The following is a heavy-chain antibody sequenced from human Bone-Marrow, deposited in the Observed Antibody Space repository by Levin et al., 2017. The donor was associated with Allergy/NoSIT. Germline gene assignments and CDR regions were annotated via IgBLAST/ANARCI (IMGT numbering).Heavy chain of an antibody. J-gene: IGHJ6*03. CDR1: GFTFDDYA. Sequence: GGSLRLSCAASGFTFDDYAMHWVRQGPGKGLEWVAGISWNSGNIVYADSVKGRFTISRDNAKSSLYLQMNSLRGEDTALYYCAKDETVGNNYFFYMDVWGKGTMVTVSS. V-gene: IGHV3-9*01. D-gene: IGHD1/OR15-1a*01. CDR2: ISWNSGNI. CDR3: AKDETVGNNYFFYMDV.